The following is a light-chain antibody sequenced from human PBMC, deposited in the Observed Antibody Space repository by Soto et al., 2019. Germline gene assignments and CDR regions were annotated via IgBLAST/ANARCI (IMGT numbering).Light chain of an antibody. Sequence: ELVLTQSPGTLSLSPGERATLSCRASQSVSSSYLAWYQQKPGQAPRLLIYGASSRATGIPARFSGSGSGTDFTLTISRLEPEDFAVYYCQQYDSSPRTVGQGTKVDSK. J-gene: IGKJ1*01. CDR1: QSVSSSY. V-gene: IGKV3-20*01. CDR3: QQYDSSPRT. CDR2: GAS.